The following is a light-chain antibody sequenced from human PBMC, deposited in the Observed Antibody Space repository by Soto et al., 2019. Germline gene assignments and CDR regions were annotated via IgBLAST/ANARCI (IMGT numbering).Light chain of an antibody. Sequence: QSALTQPAAVSGSPGQSITISCIGSNSDIGTYNLVSWYRQHPGKVPKLLIYEGSRRPSGISNRFSGSKSGNTASLTISGLQAEDEADYYCAAWDDSLRGYVFGTGTKLNVL. V-gene: IGLV2-14*02. J-gene: IGLJ1*01. CDR2: EGS. CDR3: AAWDDSLRGYV. CDR1: NSDIGTYNL.